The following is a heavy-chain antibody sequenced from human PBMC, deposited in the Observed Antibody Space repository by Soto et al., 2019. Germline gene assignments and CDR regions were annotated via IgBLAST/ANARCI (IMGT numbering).Heavy chain of an antibody. CDR2: IYYSGST. CDR1: GGSISSYY. V-gene: IGHV4-59*08. Sequence: SETLSLTCTVSGGSISSYYWSWIRQPPGKGLEWIGYIYYSGSTNYNPSLKSRVTISVDTSKNQFSLKLSSVTAADTAVYYCARSLMSTLRYFHWPYAFDIWGQGPMVTVSS. CDR3: ARSLMSTLRYFHWPYAFDI. D-gene: IGHD3-9*01. J-gene: IGHJ3*02.